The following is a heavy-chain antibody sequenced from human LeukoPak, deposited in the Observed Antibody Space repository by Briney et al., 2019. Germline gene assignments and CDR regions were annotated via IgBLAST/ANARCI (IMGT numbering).Heavy chain of an antibody. V-gene: IGHV3-23*01. CDR2: ISGSGGSI. J-gene: IGHJ4*02. Sequence: GGSLRLSCAASGFTFSAYNMNWVRQAPGKGLEWVSTISGSGGSIYYADSVKGRFTISRDNSKNTLYLQMNSLRAEDTAVYYCAKDQRYSSSSRDFDYWGQGTLITVSS. CDR1: GFTFSAYN. CDR3: AKDQRYSSSSRDFDY. D-gene: IGHD6-6*01.